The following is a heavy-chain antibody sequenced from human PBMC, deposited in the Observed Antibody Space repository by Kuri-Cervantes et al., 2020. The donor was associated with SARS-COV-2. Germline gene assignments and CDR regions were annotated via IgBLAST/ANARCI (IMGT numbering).Heavy chain of an antibody. CDR3: ARGRITMVRGVTKSNWFDP. D-gene: IGHD3-10*01. Sequence: SETLSLTCAVYGGSFSGYYWSWIRQPPGKGLEWIGEINHSGSTNYNPSLKSRVTISVDTSKNQLSLKLSSVTAADTAVYYCARGRITMVRGVTKSNWFDPWGQGTLVTVSS. J-gene: IGHJ5*02. V-gene: IGHV4-34*01. CDR2: INHSGST. CDR1: GGSFSGYY.